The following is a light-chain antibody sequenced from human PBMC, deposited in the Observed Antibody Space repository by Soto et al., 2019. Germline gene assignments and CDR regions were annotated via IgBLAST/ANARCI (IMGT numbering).Light chain of an antibody. CDR3: LQDYNYPRT. CDR2: AAS. CDR1: QAIRSD. J-gene: IGKJ1*01. Sequence: AVQMTQSPSSLSASVGDRVTITCRASQAIRSDLGWYQMKPGKVPKLLIHAASNLQSGVPSRFIGRGYGTDFTLTISSLQPEDFATYYCLQDYNYPRTFGQGTKVEI. V-gene: IGKV1-6*01.